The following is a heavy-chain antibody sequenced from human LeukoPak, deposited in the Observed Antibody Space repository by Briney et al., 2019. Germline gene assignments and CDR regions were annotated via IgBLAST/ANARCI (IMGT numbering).Heavy chain of an antibody. CDR2: ISSSSSYT. V-gene: IGHV3-11*03. D-gene: IGHD2-2*01. CDR1: GFTFSDYY. J-gene: IGHJ3*02. Sequence: VGSLRLSCAASGFTFSDYYMSWVRQAPGKGLEWVSYISSSSSYTHYADSVKGRFTISRDNAKNSLYLQMNSLRAEDTAVYYCARRILSTSWTDSFDIWGQGTMVTVSS. CDR3: ARRILSTSWTDSFDI.